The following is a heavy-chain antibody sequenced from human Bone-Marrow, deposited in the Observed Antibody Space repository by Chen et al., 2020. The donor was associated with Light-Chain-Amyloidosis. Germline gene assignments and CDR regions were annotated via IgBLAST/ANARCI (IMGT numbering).Heavy chain of an antibody. CDR1: GGAVRTYW. Sequence: QVQLQESGPGLVKPSETLSLRCTVSGGAVRTYWWNWVRQPAGKGLEWIGRVYPSGTTDYNPSLKSRVTISVDTSKNQFSLKLGSVIAADTAVYYCARESTRGQVLGESSGYALWGRGTLVTVSS. D-gene: IGHD3-22*01. V-gene: IGHV4-4*07. CDR3: ARESTRGQVLGESSGYAL. CDR2: VYPSGTT. J-gene: IGHJ2*01.